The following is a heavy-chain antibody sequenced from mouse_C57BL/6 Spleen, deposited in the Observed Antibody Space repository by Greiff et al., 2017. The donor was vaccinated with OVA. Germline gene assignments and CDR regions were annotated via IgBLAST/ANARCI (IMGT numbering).Heavy chain of an antibody. CDR2: ISDGGSYT. Sequence: EVQGVESGGGLVKPGGSLKLSCAASGFTFSSYAMSWVRQTPEKRLEWVATISDGGSYTYYPDNVKGRFTISRDNAKNNLYLQMSHLKSEDTAMYYCARDLDYYDEKGPWFAYWGQGTLVTVSA. J-gene: IGHJ3*01. CDR3: ARDLDYYDEKGPWFAY. V-gene: IGHV5-4*01. CDR1: GFTFSSYA. D-gene: IGHD1-1*01.